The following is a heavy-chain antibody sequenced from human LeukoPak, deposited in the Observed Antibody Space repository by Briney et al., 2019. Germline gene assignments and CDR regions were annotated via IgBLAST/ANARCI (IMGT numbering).Heavy chain of an antibody. CDR2: IYYSGST. J-gene: IGHJ4*02. D-gene: IGHD3-16*01. CDR3: ARDSRGGGPDFDY. V-gene: IGHV4-59*12. Sequence: PSETLSLTCTVSGGSISSYYWSWIRQPPGKGLEWIGYIYYSGSTNYNPSLKSRVTISVDTSKNQFSLKLSSVTAADTVVYYCARDSRGGGPDFDYWGQGTLVTVSS. CDR1: GGSISSYY.